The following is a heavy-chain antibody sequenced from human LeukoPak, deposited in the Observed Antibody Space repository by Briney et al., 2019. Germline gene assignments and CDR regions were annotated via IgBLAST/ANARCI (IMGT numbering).Heavy chain of an antibody. D-gene: IGHD1-26*01. Sequence: GGSLRLSCAASGFTFSSYGMHWVRQAPGKGLEWVAVISYDGSNKDYADSVKGRFTISRDNSKNTLNLQMNSLRADDTAVYYCEKDSVGSDPNWGQGTLVTVSS. J-gene: IGHJ4*02. CDR1: GFTFSSYG. CDR3: EKDSVGSDPN. V-gene: IGHV3-30*18. CDR2: ISYDGSNK.